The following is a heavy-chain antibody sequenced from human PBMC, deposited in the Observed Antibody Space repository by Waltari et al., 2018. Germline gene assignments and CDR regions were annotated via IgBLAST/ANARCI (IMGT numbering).Heavy chain of an antibody. CDR1: GGTFSSYA. CDR2: IIPIFGTA. CDR3: SGITMVRGVMSFDY. J-gene: IGHJ4*02. V-gene: IGHV1-69*12. D-gene: IGHD3-10*01. Sequence: QVQLVQSGAEVKKPGSSVKVSCKASGGTFSSYAISWVRQAPGQGLEWMGGIIPIFGTANSAQKCQGRVTITADESTSTAYMELSSLRSEDTAVYYCSGITMVRGVMSFDYWGQGTLVTVSS.